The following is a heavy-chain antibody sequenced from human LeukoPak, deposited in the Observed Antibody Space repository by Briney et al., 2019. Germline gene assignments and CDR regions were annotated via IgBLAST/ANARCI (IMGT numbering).Heavy chain of an antibody. CDR2: ISYDGSNK. Sequence: GGSLRLSCAASGFTFSSYGMHWVRQAPGKGLEWVAVISYDGSNKYYADSVKGRFTISRDNSKNTLYLQMNSLRAEDTAVYYCARDNRNGRGELGYWGQGTLVTVSS. J-gene: IGHJ4*02. V-gene: IGHV3-30*19. CDR3: ARDNRNGRGELGY. CDR1: GFTFSSYG. D-gene: IGHD1-14*01.